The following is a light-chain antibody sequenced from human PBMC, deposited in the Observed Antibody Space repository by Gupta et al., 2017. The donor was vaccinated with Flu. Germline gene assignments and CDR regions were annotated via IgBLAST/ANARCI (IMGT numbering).Light chain of an antibody. Sequence: QSALTQPASVSGSPGQSISIGWTGSSSDVGDYDFVSWYQRHPGKAPKLMIYEFSNRPSGVSNRFSGSKSGNTASLTISGLQAEDEADYYCSSYTSTTTSVVFGGGTKLTVL. J-gene: IGLJ2*01. V-gene: IGLV2-14*01. CDR2: EFS. CDR1: SSDVGDYDF. CDR3: SSYTSTTTSVV.